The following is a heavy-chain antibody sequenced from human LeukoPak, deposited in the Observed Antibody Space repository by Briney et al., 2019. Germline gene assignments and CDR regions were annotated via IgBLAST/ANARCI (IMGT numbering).Heavy chain of an antibody. V-gene: IGHV1-2*02. Sequence: GASVKVSCKASGYIFTGYYMHWVRQAPGQGLEWMGWINPNSGGTNYAQKFQGRVTMTRDTSISTAYMELSRLRSDDTAVYYCARESLGVGYCTNGVCESLYGMDVWGQGTTVTVSS. J-gene: IGHJ6*02. D-gene: IGHD2-8*01. CDR1: GYIFTGYY. CDR3: ARESLGVGYCTNGVCESLYGMDV. CDR2: INPNSGGT.